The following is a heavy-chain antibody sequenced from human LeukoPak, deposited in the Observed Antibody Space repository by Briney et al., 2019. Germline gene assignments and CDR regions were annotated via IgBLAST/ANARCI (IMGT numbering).Heavy chain of an antibody. CDR1: ADTLSGDD. Sequence: ASVKVSCRSSADTLSGDDVHWVRQAPGQGLEWLGWMSPDDGFTGYAQDFQGRLTMTTDTTINTVFMELSGLKSEDTAVYYCATESAITISGVVFHYFDPWGQGTLVTVSS. V-gene: IGHV1-8*01. D-gene: IGHD3-3*01. CDR3: ATESAITISGVVFHYFDP. CDR2: MSPDDGFT. J-gene: IGHJ5*02.